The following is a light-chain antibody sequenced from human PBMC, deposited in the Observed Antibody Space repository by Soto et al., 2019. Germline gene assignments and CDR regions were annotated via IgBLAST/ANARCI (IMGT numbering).Light chain of an antibody. CDR2: AGS. CDR1: QSISIN. V-gene: IGKV3D-15*01. CDR3: QHFRNWPWT. J-gene: IGKJ1*01. Sequence: AQTRGTLSLSGGEGGTLSCRASQSISINLAWYQHKPGQAPRLLIHAGSTRATGIPARISGSGSGPEFTLTISRLQSEDLAFYSCQHFRNWPWTFGQGTKVDIK.